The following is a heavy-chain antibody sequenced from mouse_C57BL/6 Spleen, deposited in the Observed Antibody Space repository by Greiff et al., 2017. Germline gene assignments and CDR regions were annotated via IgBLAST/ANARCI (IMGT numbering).Heavy chain of an antibody. CDR3: ARWGDGYYDYFDY. Sequence: EVQLQQSGPELVKPGASVKISCKASGYSFTGYYMNWVKQSPEKSLEWIGEINPSTGGTTYNQKFKAKATLTVDKSSSTAYMQLKSLTSEDSAVXYCARWGDGYYDYFDYWGQGTTLTVSS. J-gene: IGHJ2*01. D-gene: IGHD2-3*01. CDR2: INPSTGGT. V-gene: IGHV1-42*01. CDR1: GYSFTGYY.